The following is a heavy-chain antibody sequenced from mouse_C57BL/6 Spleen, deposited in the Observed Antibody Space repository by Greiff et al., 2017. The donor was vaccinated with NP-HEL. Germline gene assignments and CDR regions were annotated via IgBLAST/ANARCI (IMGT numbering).Heavy chain of an antibody. CDR3: ATGYWYFDV. J-gene: IGHJ1*03. CDR2: ISYDGSN. Sequence: EVQLVESGPGLVKPSQSLSLTCSVTGYSITSGYYWNWIRQFPGNKLEWMGYISYDGSNNYNPSLKNRISITRDTSKNQFFLKLNSVTTEDTATYYCATGYWYFDVWGTGTTVTVSS. V-gene: IGHV3-6*01. CDR1: GYSITSGYY.